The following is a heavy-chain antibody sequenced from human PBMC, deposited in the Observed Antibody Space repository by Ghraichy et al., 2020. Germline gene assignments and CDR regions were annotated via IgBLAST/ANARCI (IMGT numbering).Heavy chain of an antibody. CDR1: GGSISSGGYS. CDR3: ARGHVVVVGGGGPWFDP. V-gene: IGHV4-30-2*01. D-gene: IGHD3-22*01. CDR2: IYHSGST. J-gene: IGHJ5*02. Sequence: SETLSLTCAVSGGSISSGGYSWSWIRQPPGKGLEWIGYIYHSGSTYYNPSLKSRVTISVDRSKNQFSLKLSSVTAADTAVYYCARGHVVVVGGGGPWFDPWGQGTLVTVSS.